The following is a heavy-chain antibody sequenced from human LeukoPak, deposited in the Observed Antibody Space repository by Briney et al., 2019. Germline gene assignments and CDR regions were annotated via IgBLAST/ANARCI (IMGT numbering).Heavy chain of an antibody. CDR3: ARGDYDILTGYLRGDYFDY. J-gene: IGHJ4*02. D-gene: IGHD3-9*01. CDR2: IHDSGST. V-gene: IGHV4-59*01. Sequence: KPSETLSLTCTVSGGSISSYYWSWIRQPPGKGLEWIGYIHDSGSTNYNPSLKSRVTISVDTSKNQFSLKLSSVTAADTAVYYCARGDYDILTGYLRGDYFDYWGQGTLVTVSS. CDR1: GGSISSYY.